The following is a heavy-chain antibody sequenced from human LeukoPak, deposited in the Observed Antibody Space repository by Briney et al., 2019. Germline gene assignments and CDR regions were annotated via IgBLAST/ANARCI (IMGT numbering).Heavy chain of an antibody. V-gene: IGHV4-59*01. CDR1: GGSISSYY. Sequence: SETLSLTCTVSGGSISSYYWSWIRQPPGKGLEWIGYIYYSGSTNYNPSLKSRVTISVDTSKNQFSLKLSSVTAADTAAYYCARFDYDILTGKPSGFDYWGQGTLVTVSS. CDR3: ARFDYDILTGKPSGFDY. D-gene: IGHD3-9*01. J-gene: IGHJ4*02. CDR2: IYYSGST.